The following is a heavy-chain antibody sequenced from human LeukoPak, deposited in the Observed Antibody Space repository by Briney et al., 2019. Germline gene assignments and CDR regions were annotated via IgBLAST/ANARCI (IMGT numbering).Heavy chain of an antibody. V-gene: IGHV3-33*01. J-gene: IGHJ4*02. CDR3: ARDRSGYDPFDY. CDR1: GFTFSSYG. D-gene: IGHD5-12*01. Sequence: PGRSLRLSCAASGFTFSSYGMHWVRQAPGKGLEWVAVIWYDGSNKYYADSVKGRFTISRDNSKNTLHLQMNSLRAEDTAVYYCARDRSGYDPFDYWGQGTLVTVSS. CDR2: IWYDGSNK.